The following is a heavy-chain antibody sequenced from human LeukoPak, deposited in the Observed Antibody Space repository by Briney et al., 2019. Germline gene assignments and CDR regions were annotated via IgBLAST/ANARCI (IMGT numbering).Heavy chain of an antibody. Sequence: GGSLRLSCAASGFTFSGFGMHWVRQAPGKGLEWVAVIWYDGSNKYYADTVKGRFTISRDNPKNTLYVQMNSLRAEDAAVYYCARGRGADYGGNSGYFDYWGQGTLVTVSS. V-gene: IGHV3-33*01. J-gene: IGHJ4*02. D-gene: IGHD4-23*01. CDR2: IWYDGSNK. CDR3: ARGRGADYGGNSGYFDY. CDR1: GFTFSGFG.